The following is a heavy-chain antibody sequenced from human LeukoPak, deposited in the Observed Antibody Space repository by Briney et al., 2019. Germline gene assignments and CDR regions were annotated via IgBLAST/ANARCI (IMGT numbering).Heavy chain of an antibody. D-gene: IGHD2-15*01. CDR1: GGIISNYS. CDR3: ARAEIEYCGGGSCYGRFDP. CDR2: IIPLFDTS. J-gene: IGHJ5*02. V-gene: IGHV1-69*05. Sequence: SVKVSCKASGGIISNYSINWVRQAPGQGLEWMGGIIPLFDTSNYAQKFQGRVTITTDESANTVFLELSSLRSEDTASYYCARAEIEYCGGGSCYGRFDPWGQGTLVTVSS.